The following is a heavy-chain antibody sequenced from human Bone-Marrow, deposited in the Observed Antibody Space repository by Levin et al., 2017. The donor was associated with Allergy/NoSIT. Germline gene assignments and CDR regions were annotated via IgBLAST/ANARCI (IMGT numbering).Heavy chain of an antibody. Sequence: SETLSLTCTVSGGSISTYYWSWIRQPPGKGLEWIGFIYYSGSTNYNPSLKSRVTISVDTSKNQFSRKLTSVTAADAAVYYCARDAPGMSCFDYWGQGTLVTVSS. CDR3: ARDAPGMSCFDY. J-gene: IGHJ4*02. D-gene: IGHD6-13*01. CDR1: GGSISTYY. V-gene: IGHV4-59*01. CDR2: IYYSGST.